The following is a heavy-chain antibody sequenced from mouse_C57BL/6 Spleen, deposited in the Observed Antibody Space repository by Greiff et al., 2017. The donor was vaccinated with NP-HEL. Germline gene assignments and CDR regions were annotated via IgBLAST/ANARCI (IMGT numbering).Heavy chain of an antibody. CDR2: IYPGDGDT. CDR1: GYAFSSYW. J-gene: IGHJ3*01. D-gene: IGHD2-4*01. Sequence: QVQLQQSGAELVKPGASVKISCKASGYAFSSYWMNWVKQRPGKGLEWIGQIYPGDGDTNYNGKFKGKATLTADKSSSTAYMQLSSLTSEDSAVYFCARGGNYDYRFAYWGQGTLVTVSA. CDR3: ARGGNYDYRFAY. V-gene: IGHV1-80*01.